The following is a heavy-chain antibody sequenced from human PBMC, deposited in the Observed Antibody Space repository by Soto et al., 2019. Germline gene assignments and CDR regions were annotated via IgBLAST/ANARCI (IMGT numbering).Heavy chain of an antibody. Sequence: PGGSLRLSCAASVFTFTFYAMSWVRQAPGKGLQWVSGITGSGDITYYADSVKDRFTISRDNSKNTLYLQMNSLRAEDTAVYYCAKEEDSGGYKGFSFDFWGQGALVTVSS. CDR3: AKEEDSGGYKGFSFDF. V-gene: IGHV3-23*01. CDR1: VFTFTFYA. J-gene: IGHJ4*02. CDR2: ITGSGDIT. D-gene: IGHD3-22*01.